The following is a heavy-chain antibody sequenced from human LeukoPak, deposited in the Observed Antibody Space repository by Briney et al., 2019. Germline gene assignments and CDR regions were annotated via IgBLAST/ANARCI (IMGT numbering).Heavy chain of an antibody. Sequence: PGGSLRLSCAASGFTFSSYAMSWVRQAPGKGLEWVSAISGSGGSTYYADSVKGRFTISRDNSKNTLYLQMNSLRAEDTAVYYCAKDRWYCSSTSCYTTDWGQGTLVTVPS. CDR2: ISGSGGST. CDR3: AKDRWYCSSTSCYTTD. D-gene: IGHD2-2*02. V-gene: IGHV3-23*01. CDR1: GFTFSSYA. J-gene: IGHJ4*02.